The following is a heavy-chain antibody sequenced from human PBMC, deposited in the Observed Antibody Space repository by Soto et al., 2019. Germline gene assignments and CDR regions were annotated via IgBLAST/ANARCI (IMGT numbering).Heavy chain of an antibody. Sequence: GESLKISCKASGYRFTTYWIGWVRQMPGKGLEWMGNIYPGDSDTKYSPSLQGQVTISADTSISTAYLQWTSLKASDTAMYYCARSRRGAYSSGWYSPSGYYNYGIDVWGQGSKVTVSS. J-gene: IGHJ6*02. V-gene: IGHV5-51*01. D-gene: IGHD6-19*01. CDR1: GYRFTTYW. CDR2: IYPGDSDT. CDR3: ARSRRGAYSSGWYSPSGYYNYGIDV.